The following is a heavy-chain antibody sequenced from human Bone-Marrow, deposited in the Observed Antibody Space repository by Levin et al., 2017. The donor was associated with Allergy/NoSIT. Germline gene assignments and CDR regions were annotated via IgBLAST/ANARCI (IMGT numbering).Heavy chain of an antibody. D-gene: IGHD2-2*01. Sequence: GESLKISCKASGYTFTSYGISWVRQAPGQGLEWMGWISAYNGNTNYAQKLQGRVTMTTDTSTSTAYMELRSLRSDDTAVYYCARDLQYQLPDYYYYGMDVWGQGTTVTVSS. CDR1: GYTFTSYG. J-gene: IGHJ6*02. V-gene: IGHV1-18*01. CDR2: ISAYNGNT. CDR3: ARDLQYQLPDYYYYGMDV.